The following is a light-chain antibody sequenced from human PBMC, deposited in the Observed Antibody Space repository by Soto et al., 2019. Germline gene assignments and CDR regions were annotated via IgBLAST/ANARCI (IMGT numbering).Light chain of an antibody. V-gene: IGKV3-20*01. CDR2: GAS. CDR3: QPYGSSPPT. CDR1: QSVYKNF. Sequence: EIVLTQSPGTLSLSPGERATLSCRASQSVYKNFLAWYQQKPGQAPRLLINGASNRATGIPDRFSGSRSGTDFSLTIARLLPEDFAVYFCQPYGSSPPTIGGGTKVAIK. J-gene: IGKJ4*01.